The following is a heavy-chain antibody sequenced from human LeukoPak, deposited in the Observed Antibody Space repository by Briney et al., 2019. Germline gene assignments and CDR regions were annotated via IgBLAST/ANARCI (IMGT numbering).Heavy chain of an antibody. CDR1: GFTFSSYG. CDR3: AKDSTKYCSSTSCPDDY. CDR2: IRYDGSNK. Sequence: GGSLRLSCAASGFTFSSYGMHWVRQAPGKGLEWVAFIRYDGSNKYYADSVKGRFTTSRDNSKNTLYLQMNSLRAEDTAVYYCAKDSTKYCSSTSCPDDYWGQGTLVTVSS. J-gene: IGHJ4*02. D-gene: IGHD2-2*01. V-gene: IGHV3-30*02.